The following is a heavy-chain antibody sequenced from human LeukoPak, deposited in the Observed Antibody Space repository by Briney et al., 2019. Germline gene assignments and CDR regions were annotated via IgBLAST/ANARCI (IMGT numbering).Heavy chain of an antibody. CDR2: IRGKADSYAT. D-gene: IGHD3-3*01. V-gene: IGHV3-73*01. CDR1: GFIFSDSA. Sequence: PGGSLRLSCAASGFIFSDSAMNWVRQASGKGLEWVGRIRGKADSYATAYTASMKGRFTVSRDDSKNMAYLQINSLKTEDTAVYYCARGVPYASWSGPHYSDYWGQGTLVTVSS. CDR3: ARGVPYASWSGPHYSDY. J-gene: IGHJ4*02.